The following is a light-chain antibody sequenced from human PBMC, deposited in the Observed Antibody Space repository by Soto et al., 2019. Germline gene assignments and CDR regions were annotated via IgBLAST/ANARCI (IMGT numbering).Light chain of an antibody. Sequence: QSVLAQPASVSGSPGQSITISCTGTSSDIGSYNYVSWYQQYPDKAPKLIIYEVINRPSGVPDRFSGSKSGTSSSLAISGLQSEDEADYYCAAWDDSLNGYVFGTGTKV. CDR1: SSDIGSYNY. CDR3: AAWDDSLNGYV. J-gene: IGLJ1*01. CDR2: EVI. V-gene: IGLV2-14*01.